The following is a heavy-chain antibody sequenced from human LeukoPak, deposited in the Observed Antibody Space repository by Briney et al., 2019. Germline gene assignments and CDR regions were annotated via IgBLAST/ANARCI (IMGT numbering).Heavy chain of an antibody. D-gene: IGHD3-10*01. CDR1: GSTFSRYI. V-gene: IGHV3-21*01. J-gene: IGHJ4*02. CDR3: ARADYYDSGSFYPLNF. CDR2: ISSSGNII. Sequence: GGSLRLSCAASGSTFSRYIMNWVRQAPGKGLEWVSSISSSGNIIYYAGSVRGRFTISRDNAKNSLYLQMNSLRAEDTAVFYCARADYYDSGSFYPLNFWGQGTLVTVSS.